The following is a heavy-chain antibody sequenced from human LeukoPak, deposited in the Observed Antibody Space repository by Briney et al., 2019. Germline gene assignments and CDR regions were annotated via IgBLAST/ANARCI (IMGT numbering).Heavy chain of an antibody. CDR2: ISGSGGST. J-gene: IGHJ4*02. D-gene: IGHD6-19*01. CDR1: GFTFSSYA. V-gene: IGHV3-23*01. Sequence: AGGSLRLSCAASGFTFSSYAMSWVRQAPGKGLEWVSAISGSGGSTYYADSVKGRFTISRDNSKNTLYLQMNSLRAEDTAVYYCAKVEKVAGRYYFDYWGQGTLVTVSP. CDR3: AKVEKVAGRYYFDY.